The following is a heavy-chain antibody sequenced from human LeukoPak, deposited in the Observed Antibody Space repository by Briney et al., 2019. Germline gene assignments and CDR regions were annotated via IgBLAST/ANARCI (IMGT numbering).Heavy chain of an antibody. D-gene: IGHD3-3*01. V-gene: IGHV3-30*07. CDR3: ASVSGYSSSEYYFDY. CDR1: GFTFSAYA. J-gene: IGHJ4*02. Sequence: GGSLRLSCAASGFTFSAYAMPWVRQAPGKGLEWVAVISYDGSNKYYADSVKGRFTISRDNSKNTLYLQMNSLRAEDTAVYYCASVSGYSSSEYYFDYWGQGTLVTVSS. CDR2: ISYDGSNK.